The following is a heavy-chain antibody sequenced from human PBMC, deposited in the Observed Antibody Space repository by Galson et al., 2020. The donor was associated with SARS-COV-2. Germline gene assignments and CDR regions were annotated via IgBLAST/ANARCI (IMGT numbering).Heavy chain of an antibody. D-gene: IGHD2-2*01. J-gene: IGHJ4*02. CDR1: GGSVSRGSYY. Sequence: ASETLSLTCTVSGGSVSRGSYYWSWIRQPPGKGLEYIGYIYYSGSTYYNPSLKSRVTISIDTSKNQFSLNLRSVTPADTAVYYCARSVTSSRVQDWGQGTLVTVSS. CDR3: ARSVTSSRVQD. CDR2: IYYSGST. V-gene: IGHV4-61*01.